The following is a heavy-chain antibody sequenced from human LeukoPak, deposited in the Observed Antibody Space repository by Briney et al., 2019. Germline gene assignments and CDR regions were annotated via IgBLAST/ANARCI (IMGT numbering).Heavy chain of an antibody. Sequence: GASVKVSCKASGGTFSSYAISWVRQAPGQGLEWMGGIIPIFGTANYAQKFQGRVTITADESTSTAYMELSSLRSEDTAVYYCARDGRHRIEGSGTYHAYWGQGTLVTVSS. J-gene: IGHJ4*02. D-gene: IGHD3-10*01. CDR3: ARDGRHRIEGSGTYHAY. CDR1: GGTFSSYA. CDR2: IIPIFGTA. V-gene: IGHV1-69*13.